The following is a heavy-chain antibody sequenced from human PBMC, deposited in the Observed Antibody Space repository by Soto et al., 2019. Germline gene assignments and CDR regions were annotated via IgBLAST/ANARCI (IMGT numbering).Heavy chain of an antibody. V-gene: IGHV4-4*02. J-gene: IGHJ5*02. Sequence: NPSETRSLTWALSAGSLISSYWWCWVRQPPGLGLGWIGEIYQIGGTTYKPSLKSRVTISVDKSTNQFSLKLTSVPAADTAIYYCARGRLCSGYARFDVWGQGTMVTVSS. CDR1: AGSLISSYW. CDR2: IYQIGGT. D-gene: IGHD6-19*01. CDR3: ARGRLCSGYARFDV.